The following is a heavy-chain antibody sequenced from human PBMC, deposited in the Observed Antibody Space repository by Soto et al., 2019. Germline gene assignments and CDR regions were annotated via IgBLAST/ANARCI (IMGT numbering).Heavy chain of an antibody. CDR3: AKDHGGGNFFLYFDL. J-gene: IGHJ4*02. CDR1: GFSFRNYG. V-gene: IGHV3-30*18. D-gene: IGHD2-15*01. Sequence: LRLSCAASGFSFRNYGMHWVRQAPGKGLEWVAVISYEGSRISYAASVKGRFTISRDNSKNAVFLQMNRLTPDDTAVYSCAKDHGGGNFFLYFDLWGQGTLVTVSS. CDR2: ISYEGSRI.